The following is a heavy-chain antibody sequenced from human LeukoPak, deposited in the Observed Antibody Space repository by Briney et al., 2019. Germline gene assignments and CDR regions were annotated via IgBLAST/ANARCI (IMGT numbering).Heavy chain of an antibody. J-gene: IGHJ4*02. CDR3: ARGGGSGSYYKRGLDY. CDR2: IKEDGSEK. D-gene: IGHD3-10*01. Sequence: GGSLRLSCAASGITFSNSWMCWVRQAPGKGLEWVANIKEDGSEKYYVNSVKGRFTISRDNAKNSLYLQMNSLRAEDTAVYYCARGGGSGSYYKRGLDYWGQGTLVTVSS. V-gene: IGHV3-7*01. CDR1: GITFSNSW.